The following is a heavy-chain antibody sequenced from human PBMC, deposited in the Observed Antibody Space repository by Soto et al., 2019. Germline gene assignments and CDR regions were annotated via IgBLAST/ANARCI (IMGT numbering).Heavy chain of an antibody. Sequence: ASVKVSCKASGGTLSSYTFSWVRQAPGQGLEWMGRIIPNLGITNYAQKFQGRITIIVDKSTSTAYMELSSLRSEDTAVYYCARDKGYCSGASCPDFDYWGQGTLVTAPQ. CDR1: GGTLSSYT. D-gene: IGHD2-15*01. V-gene: IGHV1-69*04. CDR2: IIPNLGIT. J-gene: IGHJ4*02. CDR3: ARDKGYCSGASCPDFDY.